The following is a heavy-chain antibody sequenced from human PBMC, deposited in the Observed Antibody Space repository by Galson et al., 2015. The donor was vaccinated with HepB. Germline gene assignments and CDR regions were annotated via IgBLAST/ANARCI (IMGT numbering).Heavy chain of an antibody. CDR1: GYTFTGYY. CDR2: MNPKSGAT. Sequence: SVKVSCKASGYTFTGYYLHWVRQAPGQGLEWMGWMNPKSGATNYAQKFKGRVTMTRDTSIGTAYMEVSSLRSDDTAVYYCARDQHSTSSLYYYYYGMDVWGQGTTVTVSS. V-gene: IGHV1-2*02. CDR3: ARDQHSTSSLYYYYYGMDV. J-gene: IGHJ6*02. D-gene: IGHD6-13*01.